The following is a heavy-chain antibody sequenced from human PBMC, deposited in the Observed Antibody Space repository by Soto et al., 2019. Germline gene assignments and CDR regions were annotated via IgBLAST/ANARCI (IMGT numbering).Heavy chain of an antibody. V-gene: IGHV3-23*01. Sequence: GGSLRLSCAASGFTFSDYYMSWVRQAPGKGLEWVSDISSSGSCTYYADSVKGRFTISRDNSKNTLYLQMNSLRAEDTAVYYCAKLGILTGYYATLSDPFDYWGQGTLVTAPQ. CDR1: GFTFSDYY. CDR2: ISSSGSCT. CDR3: AKLGILTGYYATLSDPFDY. J-gene: IGHJ4*02. D-gene: IGHD3-9*01.